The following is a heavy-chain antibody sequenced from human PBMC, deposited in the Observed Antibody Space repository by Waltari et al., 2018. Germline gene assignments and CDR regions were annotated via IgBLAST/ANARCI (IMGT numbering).Heavy chain of an antibody. J-gene: IGHJ3*02. CDR3: ARAGYLGAFDI. CDR2: LNDDGTST. Sequence: EVQLVESGGGLVQPGGSLRLSCTGSGFTFSPSWIHWVRQAPGKGLVWVSRLNDDGTSTIYADSVKGRFTISKDNARNTVYLQMNGLGAEDTALYYCARAGYLGAFDIWGQGTMVIVSS. V-gene: IGHV3-74*01. D-gene: IGHD3-10*01. CDR1: GFTFSPSW.